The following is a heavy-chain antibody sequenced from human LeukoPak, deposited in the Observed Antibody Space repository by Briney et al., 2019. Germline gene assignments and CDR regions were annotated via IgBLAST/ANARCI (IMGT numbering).Heavy chain of an antibody. CDR3: AREPFSGQDF. V-gene: IGHV1-69*06. J-gene: IGHJ4*02. D-gene: IGHD2/OR15-2a*01. CDR2: NIPKFGTA. Sequence: GSSVTLSYKGSGGTFSIYDISWVRQAPGQGREGMGGNIPKFGTANYAQKFQGRVTMTAHKSTSTPYMELSSLRSEDTAVYYCAREPFSGQDFWGQGTLVTVSS. CDR1: GGTFSIYD.